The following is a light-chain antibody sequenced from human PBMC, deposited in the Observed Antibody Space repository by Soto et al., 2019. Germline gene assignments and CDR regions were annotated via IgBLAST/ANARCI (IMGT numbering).Light chain of an antibody. CDR2: AAS. Sequence: DIQMTQSPSSLSASVGERVTITCRASQSISSYLNWYQQKPGKAPKLLIYAASSLQSGVPSRFSGSGSGTDFTLTISSLQPEDFATYYCQQSYSTPTFGQGPRLEIK. CDR1: QSISSY. V-gene: IGKV1-39*01. J-gene: IGKJ5*01. CDR3: QQSYSTPT.